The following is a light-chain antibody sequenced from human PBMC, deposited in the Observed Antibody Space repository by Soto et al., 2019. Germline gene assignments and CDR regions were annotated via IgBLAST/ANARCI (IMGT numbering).Light chain of an antibody. V-gene: IGKV1-27*01. J-gene: IGKJ5*01. CDR1: QGISNF. CDR3: QRNSVVIT. Sequence: DIQMTQSPSSLSASVGDRVTITCRASQGISNFLAWYQQKQGKVPKLLISAASTLQSGDPSRFSGSGSGTNFTLTFPSPQPEEVTTYYGQRNSVVITSGKGTRLEIK. CDR2: AAS.